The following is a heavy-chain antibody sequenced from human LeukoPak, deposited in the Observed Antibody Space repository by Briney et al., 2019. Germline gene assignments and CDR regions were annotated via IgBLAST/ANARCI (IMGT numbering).Heavy chain of an antibody. CDR3: ARDKDTAMGDGAFDI. D-gene: IGHD5-18*01. V-gene: IGHV4-59*01. CDR1: GGSTSSYY. CDR2: IYYSGST. J-gene: IGHJ3*02. Sequence: PSETLSLTCTVSGGSTSSYYWSWIRQPPGKGLEWIGYIYYSGSTNYNPSLKSRVTISVDTSKNQFSLKLSSVTAADTAVYYCARDKDTAMGDGAFDIWGQGTMVTVSS.